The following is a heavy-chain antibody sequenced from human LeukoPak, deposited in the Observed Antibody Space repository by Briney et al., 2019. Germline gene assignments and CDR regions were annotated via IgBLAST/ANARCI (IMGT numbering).Heavy chain of an antibody. CDR3: ARGDSGSYYVFDY. CDR1: GDSVSSNSAA. Sequence: SQTLSLTCAISGDSVSSNSAAWNWIRQSLSRGLEWLGSTYYRSKWYNDYAVSVKSRITINPDTSKNQFSLQLNSVTPEDTAVYYCARGDSGSYYVFDYWGQGTLVTVSS. J-gene: IGHJ4*02. CDR2: TYYRSKWYN. V-gene: IGHV6-1*01. D-gene: IGHD1-26*01.